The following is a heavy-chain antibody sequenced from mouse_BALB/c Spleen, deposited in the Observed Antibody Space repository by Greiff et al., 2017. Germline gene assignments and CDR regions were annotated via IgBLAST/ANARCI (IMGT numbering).Heavy chain of an antibody. V-gene: IGHV1S137*01. CDR3: ARSIYYGNYLDY. D-gene: IGHD2-1*01. CDR1: GYTFTDYA. J-gene: IGHJ2*01. CDR2: ISTYYGDA. Sequence: VQGVESGAELVRPGVSVKISCKGSGYTFTDYAMHWVKQSHAKSLEWIGVISTYYGDASYNQKFKGKATMTVDKSSSTAYMELARLTSEDSAIYYCARSIYYGNYLDYWGQGTTLTVSS.